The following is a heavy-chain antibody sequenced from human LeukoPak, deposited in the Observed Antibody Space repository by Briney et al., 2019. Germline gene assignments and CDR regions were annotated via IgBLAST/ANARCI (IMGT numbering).Heavy chain of an antibody. CDR3: ARGSGWYDY. J-gene: IGHJ4*02. D-gene: IGHD6-19*01. CDR2: IGNSGSYI. V-gene: IGHV3-21*01. CDR1: GFPFSSYS. Sequence: GGSLRLSCAASGFPFSSYSMNWVRQAPGKGLDWVSSIGNSGSYIYYTDSVKGRFTISRDNAKNSLYLQMNSLRAEDTAVYYCARGSGWYDYWGQGTLVTVSS.